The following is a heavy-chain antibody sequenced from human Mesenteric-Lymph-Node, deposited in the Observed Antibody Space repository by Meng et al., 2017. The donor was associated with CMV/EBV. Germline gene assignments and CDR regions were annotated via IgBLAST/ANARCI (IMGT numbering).Heavy chain of an antibody. V-gene: IGHV3-30*04. CDR3: VLPASGH. J-gene: IGHJ4*02. D-gene: IGHD2-2*01. CDR1: GFTFSSHS. CDR2: MSYDGTNK. Sequence: GGSLRLSCAASGFTFSSHSMNWVRQAPGKGLEWVALMSYDGTNKYYADSVKGRFTISRDNSKNTLYLQVNSLRAEDTGVYYCVLPASGHWGQGTLVTVSS.